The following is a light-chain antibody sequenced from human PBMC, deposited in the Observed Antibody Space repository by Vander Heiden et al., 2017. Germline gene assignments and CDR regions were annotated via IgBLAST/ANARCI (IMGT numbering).Light chain of an antibody. V-gene: IGKV1-9*01. CDR3: QQLNSYPVV. CDR1: QGISSY. CDR2: AAS. J-gene: IGKJ4*01. Sequence: DIQLTQSPSFLSASVGDRVTITCRASQGISSYLAWYQQKPGKAPKLLIYAASTLQSGVPSRFSGSGSGTEFTLTISSLQPEDFATYYCQQLNSYPVVFGGGTKVEIK.